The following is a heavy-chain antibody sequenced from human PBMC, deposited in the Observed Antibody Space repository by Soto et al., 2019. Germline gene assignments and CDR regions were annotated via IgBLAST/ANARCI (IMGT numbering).Heavy chain of an antibody. V-gene: IGHV3-64*01. CDR2: ISSNGGST. CDR3: LRDLDTVPDAFDI. J-gene: IGHJ3*02. Sequence: GGSLRLSCAASGFTFSSYAMHWVRQAPGKGLEYVSAISSNGGSTYYANSVKGRFTISRDNSKNTLYLQMGSLRAEDMAVYYCLRDLDTVPDAFDICGQRTMVPVSS. CDR1: GFTFSSYA. D-gene: IGHD2-2*02.